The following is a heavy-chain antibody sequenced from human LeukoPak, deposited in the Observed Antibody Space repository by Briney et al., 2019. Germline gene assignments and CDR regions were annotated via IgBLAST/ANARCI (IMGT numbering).Heavy chain of an antibody. CDR3: AKAVGYSSSGF. CDR1: GFTFSSYS. V-gene: IGHV3-21*04. D-gene: IGHD6-13*01. CDR2: ISSSSSYI. Sequence: PGGSLRLSCAASGFTFSSYSMNWVRQAPGKGLEWVSSISSSSSYIYHADSVKGRFTISRDNAKNSLYLQMNSLRAEDTAVYYCAKAVGYSSSGFWGQGTLVTVSS. J-gene: IGHJ4*02.